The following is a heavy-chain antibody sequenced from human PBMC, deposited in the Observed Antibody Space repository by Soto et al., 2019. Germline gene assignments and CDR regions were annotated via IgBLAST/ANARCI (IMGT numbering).Heavy chain of an antibody. Sequence: QPGGSLRLSCAASGFTFSSYWMSWVRQAPGKGLEWVANIKQDGSEKYYVDSVKGRFTISRDNAKNSLYLQMNSLRAEDTAVYYCARDRHYYDSSGPPPSGAFDIWGQGTMVTVSS. CDR1: GFTFSSYW. J-gene: IGHJ3*02. CDR2: IKQDGSEK. CDR3: ARDRHYYDSSGPPPSGAFDI. V-gene: IGHV3-7*03. D-gene: IGHD3-22*01.